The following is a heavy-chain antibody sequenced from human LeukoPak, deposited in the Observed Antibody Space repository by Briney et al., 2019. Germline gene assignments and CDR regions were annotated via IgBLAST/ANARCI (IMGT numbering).Heavy chain of an antibody. CDR3: ARDSQDCSASTCYFDY. J-gene: IGHJ4*02. Sequence: GGSLRLSCAASGFTFDDYAMHWVRQSPEKGLQWVSFISWDSRSAYYADSVKGRFTISRDNNKKSVFLQMNSLSAEDTAFYYCARDSQDCSASTCYFDYWGQGTLVTVSA. CDR2: ISWDSRSA. D-gene: IGHD2-15*01. V-gene: IGHV3-43D*03. CDR1: GFTFDDYA.